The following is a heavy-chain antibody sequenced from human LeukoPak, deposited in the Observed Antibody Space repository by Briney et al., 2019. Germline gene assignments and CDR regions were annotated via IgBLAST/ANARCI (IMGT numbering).Heavy chain of an antibody. J-gene: IGHJ1*01. Sequence: GGSLRLSCAASGFAFGSYGMSWVRQAPGKGLEWVSFITPNADRTSYADSVEGRFTISRDNPRNTLYMQMNSLRDEDTALYYCAIMHGYYDGSGYWVQWGQGTLVTVSS. CDR3: AIMHGYYDGSGYWVQ. V-gene: IGHV3-23*01. D-gene: IGHD3-22*01. CDR2: ITPNADRT. CDR1: GFAFGSYG.